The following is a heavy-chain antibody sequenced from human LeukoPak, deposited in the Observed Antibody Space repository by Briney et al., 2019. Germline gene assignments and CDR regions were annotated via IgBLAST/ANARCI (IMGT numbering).Heavy chain of an antibody. Sequence: PGGSLRLSCAASGFTFDDYAMHWVRQAPGKGLEWVSGISWDSAGIGYADSVEGRFTISRDNAKNSLYLQMNSLRAEDTALYYCAKGNYFDYWGQGTHVTVSS. CDR1: GFTFDDYA. CDR3: AKGNYFDY. CDR2: ISWDSAGI. J-gene: IGHJ4*02. V-gene: IGHV3-9*01.